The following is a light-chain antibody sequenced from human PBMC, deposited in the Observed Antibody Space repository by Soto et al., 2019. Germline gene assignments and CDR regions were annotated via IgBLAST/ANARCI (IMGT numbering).Light chain of an antibody. CDR3: QHRSNWPT. Sequence: EIVLTQSPATLSLSPGERATLSCRASQSVSSYLAWYQHKPGQAPRLLIYDASNRATGIPARFSGGGSGTDFTLTICSLDPEDFAVYYCQHRSNWPTFGPGTKVDIK. CDR2: DAS. CDR1: QSVSSY. V-gene: IGKV3-11*01. J-gene: IGKJ3*01.